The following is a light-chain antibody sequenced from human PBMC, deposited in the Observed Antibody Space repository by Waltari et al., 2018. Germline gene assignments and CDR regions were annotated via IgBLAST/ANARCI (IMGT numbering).Light chain of an antibody. CDR2: ASS. CDR3: QQYYSYPVT. J-gene: IGKJ1*01. Sequence: AIRLTQSPSSIAASTGDRVTITCRASQGVGSYLAWYQQKSGRAPKLLLYASSSLEAEVPSRFGGSGSGTDFNLTISCLQSEDFASYFCQQYYSYPVTFGQGTRV. V-gene: IGKV1-8*01. CDR1: QGVGSY.